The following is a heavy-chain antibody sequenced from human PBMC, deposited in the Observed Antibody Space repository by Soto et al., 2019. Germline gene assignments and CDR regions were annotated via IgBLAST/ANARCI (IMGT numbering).Heavy chain of an antibody. J-gene: IGHJ4*02. D-gene: IGHD1-26*01. Sequence: GGSLRLSCAASGFPVSNNYMSLVRQSPGKGLEWVSFIYSGGSTYYAESVKGRFTISRDNSKNTLYLQMDSLRAEDTAVYYCATDFPLSGYRYSGRYYYNSWGQGTRVTVSS. V-gene: IGHV3-53*01. CDR2: IYSGGST. CDR1: GFPVSNNY. CDR3: ATDFPLSGYRYSGRYYYNS.